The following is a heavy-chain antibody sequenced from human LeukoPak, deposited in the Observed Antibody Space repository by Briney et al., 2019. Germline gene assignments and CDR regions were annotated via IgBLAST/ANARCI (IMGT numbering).Heavy chain of an antibody. Sequence: PGGSLRLSCAASGFTFDDYAMHWVRQAPGKGLEWVSGISWNGGSIVYADSVKGRFTISRDNAKNSLYLQMNSLRAEDTAVYYCAIIPRAAAGPSARSPFHYWGQGTLVTVSS. J-gene: IGHJ4*02. V-gene: IGHV3-9*01. CDR2: ISWNGGSI. CDR1: GFTFDDYA. D-gene: IGHD6-13*01. CDR3: AIIPRAAAGPSARSPFHY.